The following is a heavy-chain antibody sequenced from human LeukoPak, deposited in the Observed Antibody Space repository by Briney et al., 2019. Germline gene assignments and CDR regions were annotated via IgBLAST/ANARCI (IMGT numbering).Heavy chain of an antibody. V-gene: IGHV4-30-4*01. Sequence: PSETLSLTCTVSGGSISSGGYYWSWIRQPPGEGLEWIGYIYYSGSTYYHPSLKSRVTISLDTSKNQFSLTLSSVTAADTAVYYCARVTAVTTSFHFDYWGQGTLVTVSS. CDR2: IYYSGST. D-gene: IGHD4-17*01. J-gene: IGHJ4*02. CDR1: GGSISSGGYY. CDR3: ARVTAVTTSFHFDY.